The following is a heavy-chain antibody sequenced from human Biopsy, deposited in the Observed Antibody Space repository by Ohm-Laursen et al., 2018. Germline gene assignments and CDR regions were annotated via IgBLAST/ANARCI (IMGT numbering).Heavy chain of an antibody. CDR3: ARDMTVTARPYYYSGVDV. CDR1: EYSVTDYF. J-gene: IGHJ6*02. CDR2: INPKSGVA. Sequence: AATVKISCKASEYSVTDYFIHWVRHAPGQGFEWMGWINPKSGVANHAQNFQGRVSMTRDTSIHTVYLELSSLRSDDTAVYYCARDMTVTARPYYYSGVDVWGPGTRVTVSS. V-gene: IGHV1-2*02. D-gene: IGHD4-17*01.